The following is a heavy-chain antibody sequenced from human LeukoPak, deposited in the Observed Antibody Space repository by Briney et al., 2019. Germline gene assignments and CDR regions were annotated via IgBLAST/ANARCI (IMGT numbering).Heavy chain of an antibody. V-gene: IGHV3-48*03. J-gene: IGHJ4*02. CDR2: ISTSGSTI. CDR1: GFTFSSYE. CDR3: ARDGDYAQDFDY. D-gene: IGHD4-17*01. Sequence: GGSLRLSCAASGFTFSSYEMNWVRQAPGKGLEWISYISTSGSTIYYADPVKGRFTISRDNAKNSLYLQMNSLRAEDTAVYFCARDGDYAQDFDYWGQGTLVTVSS.